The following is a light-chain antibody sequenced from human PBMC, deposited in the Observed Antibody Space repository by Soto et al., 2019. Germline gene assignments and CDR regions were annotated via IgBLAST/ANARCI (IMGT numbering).Light chain of an antibody. J-gene: IGLJ2*01. CDR1: SSDVGSYNL. CDR2: EAS. V-gene: IGLV2-23*01. Sequence: QSALTQPASVSGSPGQSITISCTGSSSDVGSYNLVSWYQQLPGEAPKLMIYEASKRPSGVSNRFSGSKSGNTASLTISGLQAEDESDYYCCSFERSITLVFGGGTKLTVL. CDR3: CSFERSITLV.